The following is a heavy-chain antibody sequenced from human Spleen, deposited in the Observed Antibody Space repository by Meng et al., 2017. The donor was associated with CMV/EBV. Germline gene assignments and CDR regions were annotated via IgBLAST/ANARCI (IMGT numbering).Heavy chain of an antibody. J-gene: IGHJ5*02. CDR2: MSYDGSNN. CDR3: AKGPTDFWSGYYIVS. CDR1: GFTFSRYA. D-gene: IGHD3-3*01. V-gene: IGHV3-30*09. Sequence: GGSLRLSCAASGFTFSRYAMHWVRQAPGKGLEWVAVMSYDGSNNYYADSVKGRFAISRDNSKNTLYLQMNSLRAEDTAVYYCAKGPTDFWSGYYIVSWGQGTLVTVSS.